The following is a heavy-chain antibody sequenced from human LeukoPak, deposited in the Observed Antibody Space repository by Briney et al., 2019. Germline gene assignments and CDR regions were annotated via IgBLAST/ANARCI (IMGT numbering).Heavy chain of an antibody. D-gene: IGHD3-10*01. CDR2: ISGSGVDT. Sequence: PGGSLRLSCAASGFTFSTYAMTCVRQAPGRGLELVSSISGSGVDTYYADSVKGRFTISRDNSNNTLYLQMNSLRAEDTAVYFCAKRGYYYTSGSQYYFDYWGQGTLVIVSS. V-gene: IGHV3-23*01. CDR3: AKRGYYYTSGSQYYFDY. J-gene: IGHJ4*02. CDR1: GFTFSTYA.